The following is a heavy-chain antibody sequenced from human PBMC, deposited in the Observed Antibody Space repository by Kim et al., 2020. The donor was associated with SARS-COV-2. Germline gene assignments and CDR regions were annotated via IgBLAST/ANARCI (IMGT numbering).Heavy chain of an antibody. Sequence: SETLSLTCTVSGGSISSSSYYWGWIRQPPGKGLEWIGSIYYSGSTYYNPSLKSRVTISVDTSKNQFSLKLSSVTAADTAVYYCASWAGHGSGSYFAKDYYGMDVWGQGTTVTVSS. J-gene: IGHJ6*02. D-gene: IGHD3-10*01. CDR3: ASWAGHGSGSYFAKDYYGMDV. CDR2: IYYSGST. V-gene: IGHV4-39*01. CDR1: GGSISSSSYY.